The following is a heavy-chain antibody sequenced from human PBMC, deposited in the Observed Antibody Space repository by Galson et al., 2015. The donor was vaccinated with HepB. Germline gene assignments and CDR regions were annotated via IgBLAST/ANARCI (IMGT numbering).Heavy chain of an antibody. D-gene: IGHD3-22*01. V-gene: IGHV5-10-1*01. CDR1: GYSFPSYW. CDR3: ARHTYYYDSSGDRNFDY. Sequence: QSGAEVIKPGESLRISCKGSGYSFPSYWISWVRQMPGKGLEWMGRIDPSDSYTNYSPSFQGHVTISADKSISTAYLQWSSLKASDTAMYYCARHTYYYDSSGDRNFDYWGQGTLVTVSS. CDR2: IDPSDSYT. J-gene: IGHJ4*02.